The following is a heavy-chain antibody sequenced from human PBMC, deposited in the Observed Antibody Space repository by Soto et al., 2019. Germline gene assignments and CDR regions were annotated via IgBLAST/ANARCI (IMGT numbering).Heavy chain of an antibody. J-gene: IGHJ3*02. CDR3: ARDPYSGYDHDAFDI. CDR2: IVVGSGNT. D-gene: IGHD5-12*01. Sequence: SVKVSCKASGFTFTSSAVQWVRQARGQRLEWIGWIVVGSGNTNYAQKFQERVTITRDMSTSTAYMELSSLRSEDTAVYYCARDPYSGYDHDAFDIWGQGTMVTVSS. V-gene: IGHV1-58*01. CDR1: GFTFTSSA.